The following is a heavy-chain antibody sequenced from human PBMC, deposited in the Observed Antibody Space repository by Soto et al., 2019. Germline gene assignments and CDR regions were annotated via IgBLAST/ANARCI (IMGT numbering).Heavy chain of an antibody. D-gene: IGHD3-10*01. CDR2: IYYRGNA. CDR1: DDSINSDKYY. J-gene: IGHJ4*02. Sequence: SETLSLTCSVSDDSINSDKYYWGWIRQPPGKGLEWIGSIYYRGNAYYNPSLQTRVTISLDKSKSQFSLKLNSVTAADTAVYYCASHLPSITMVRGVSPGWGQGTLVTVSS. V-gene: IGHV4-39*01. CDR3: ASHLPSITMVRGVSPG.